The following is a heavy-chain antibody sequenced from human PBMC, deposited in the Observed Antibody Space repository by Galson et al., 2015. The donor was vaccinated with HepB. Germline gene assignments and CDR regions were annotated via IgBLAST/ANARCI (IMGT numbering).Heavy chain of an antibody. Sequence: ETLSLTCTVSGGSISSSSYYWGWIRQPPGKGLGWIGSIYYSGSTYYNPSLKSRVTISVDTSKNQFALKLSSVTAADTAVYYCARGYCSGGSCYSGHAFDIWGQGTMVTVSS. CDR2: IYYSGST. V-gene: IGHV4-39*01. CDR3: ARGYCSGGSCYSGHAFDI. D-gene: IGHD2-15*01. J-gene: IGHJ3*02. CDR1: GGSISSSSYY.